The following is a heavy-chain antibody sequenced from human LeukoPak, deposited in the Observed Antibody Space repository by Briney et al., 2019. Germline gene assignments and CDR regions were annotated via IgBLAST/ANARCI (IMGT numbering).Heavy chain of an antibody. V-gene: IGHV3-11*06. J-gene: IGHJ4*02. Sequence: GGSLRLSCAAYGFTFRDYYMSWIRQAPGKGLQWVSYISSSSSYTNYAGSVKGRFTISRDNAKNSLYLQMNSLRAEDTAVYYCVRGLESSGWLDFDYWGQGTLVTVSS. D-gene: IGHD6-19*01. CDR2: ISSSSSYT. CDR3: VRGLESSGWLDFDY. CDR1: GFTFRDYY.